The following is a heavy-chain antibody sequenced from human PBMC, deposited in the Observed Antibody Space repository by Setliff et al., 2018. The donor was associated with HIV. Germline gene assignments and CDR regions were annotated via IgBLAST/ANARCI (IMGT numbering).Heavy chain of an antibody. CDR2: IAPNNGDT. D-gene: IGHD3-10*01. CDR1: GYLFTDYF. J-gene: IGHJ3*02. Sequence: ASVKVSCKASGYLFTDYFIHWVRQAPGQGLEWMGWIAPNNGDTRIQYRLQGRVTMTRDTSNNTAYMELSSLKSDDTAVYYCASTEITSGAFDIWGQGTMVTVSS. V-gene: IGHV1-2*02. CDR3: ASTEITSGAFDI.